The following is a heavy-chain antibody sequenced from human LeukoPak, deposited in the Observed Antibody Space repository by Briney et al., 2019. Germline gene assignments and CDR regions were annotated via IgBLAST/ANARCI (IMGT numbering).Heavy chain of an antibody. V-gene: IGHV4-34*01. CDR2: INHSGST. CDR3: ARVTATVTIGGIDY. J-gene: IGHJ4*02. CDR1: GGSFSGYY. Sequence: KPSETLSLTCAVYGGSFSGYYWSWIRQPPGKGLEWIGEINHSGSTNYNPSLKSRVTISADTSKNQFSLKLSSVTAADTAVYYCARVTATVTIGGIDYWGQGTLVTVSS. D-gene: IGHD4-17*01.